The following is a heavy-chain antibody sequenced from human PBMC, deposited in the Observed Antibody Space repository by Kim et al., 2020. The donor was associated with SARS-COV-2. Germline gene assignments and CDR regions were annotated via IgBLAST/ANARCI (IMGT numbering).Heavy chain of an antibody. CDR3: ARVVGATVPYYFHY. D-gene: IGHD1-26*01. V-gene: IGHV1-18*01. Sequence: ASVKVSCKASGYTFTNYSITWVRQAPGQGLEWTGWISAYNGNTNYAQKLQGRVAMTTDTSTTTAYMELRSLRSDDTAVYYCARVVGATVPYYFHYWGQGTLVTVSS. J-gene: IGHJ4*02. CDR1: GYTFTNYS. CDR2: ISAYNGNT.